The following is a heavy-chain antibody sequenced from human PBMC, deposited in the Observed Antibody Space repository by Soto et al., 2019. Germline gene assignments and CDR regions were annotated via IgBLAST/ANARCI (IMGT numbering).Heavy chain of an antibody. CDR1: GFTFSSYA. V-gene: IGHV3-30-3*01. CDR3: ARVPYSSSSYYFDY. D-gene: IGHD6-13*01. J-gene: IGHJ4*02. CDR2: ISYDGSNK. Sequence: PGGSLRLSCAASGFTFSSYAMHWVRQAPGKGLEWVAVISYDGSNKYYADSVKGRFTISRDNSKNTLYLQMNSLRAEDTAVYYCARVPYSSSSYYFDYWGQGTLVTVSS.